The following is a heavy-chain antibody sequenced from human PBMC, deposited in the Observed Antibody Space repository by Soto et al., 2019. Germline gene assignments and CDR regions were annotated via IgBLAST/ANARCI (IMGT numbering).Heavy chain of an antibody. V-gene: IGHV3-74*01. Sequence: GSLRLSCAASGFTFSNYAISWVRQGPGEGLVWVSSINGDGSSTSYADSVKGRFTISRDNAKNTLYLQMNSLRAEDTAVYYCARVPAPMWYGDYGHTFDYWGQGTLVTVSS. CDR2: INGDGSST. CDR1: GFTFSNYA. J-gene: IGHJ4*02. D-gene: IGHD4-17*01. CDR3: ARVPAPMWYGDYGHTFDY.